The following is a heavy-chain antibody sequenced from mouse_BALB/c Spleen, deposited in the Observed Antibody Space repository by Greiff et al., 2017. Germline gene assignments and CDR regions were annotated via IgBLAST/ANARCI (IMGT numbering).Heavy chain of an antibody. V-gene: IGHV1-9*01. Sequence: VQLQQSGAELMKPGASVKISCKATGYTFSSYWIEWVKQRPGHGLEWIGEILPGSGSTNYNEKFKGKATFTADTSSNTAYMQLSSLTSEDSAVYYCARKDYGRAWFAYWGQGTLVTVSA. CDR1: GYTFSSYW. D-gene: IGHD1-1*01. J-gene: IGHJ3*01. CDR3: ARKDYGRAWFAY. CDR2: ILPGSGST.